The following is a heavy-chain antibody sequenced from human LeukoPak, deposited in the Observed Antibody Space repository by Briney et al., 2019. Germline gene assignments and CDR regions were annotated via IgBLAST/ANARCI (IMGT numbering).Heavy chain of an antibody. J-gene: IGHJ4*02. Sequence: SETLSLTCTVSSGSISNYYWSWIRQPPGKGLEWIAYMYYSGGTNYNPSLKSRVTILVDTFKNQFSLKLSSVTAADTAVYYCARFDGSSGFDYWGQGTLVTVSS. CDR2: MYYSGGT. V-gene: IGHV4-59*01. CDR3: ARFDGSSGFDY. CDR1: SGSISNYY. D-gene: IGHD6-6*01.